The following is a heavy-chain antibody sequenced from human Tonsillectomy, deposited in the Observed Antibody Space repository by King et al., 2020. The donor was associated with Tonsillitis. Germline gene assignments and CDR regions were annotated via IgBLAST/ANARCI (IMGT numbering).Heavy chain of an antibody. CDR3: AKDEMRGSESCRS. V-gene: IGHV3-74*01. D-gene: IGHD3-10*01. Sequence: VQLVGSGGGLVQSGGSLRISCVGSGFTFNNHWKHWVRQAPGKGMVWVSRIRGVGGETNYAVSVNGRVTNSRDNDKNTLYLQMHSLRLEDTVVYYCAKDEMRGSESCRSWAQGPLVTVSS. J-gene: IGHJ4*02. CDR1: GFTFNNHW. CDR2: IRGVGGET.